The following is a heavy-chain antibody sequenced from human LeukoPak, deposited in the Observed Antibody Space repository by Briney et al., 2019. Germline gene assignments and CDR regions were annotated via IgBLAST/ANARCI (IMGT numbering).Heavy chain of an antibody. D-gene: IGHD1-26*01. CDR2: INHSGST. CDR1: GGSFSGYY. Sequence: SETLSLTCAVYGGSFSGYYWSWIRQPPGKGLEWIGEINHSGSTNHNPSLKSRVTISVDTSKNQFSLKLSSVTAADTAVYYCARAAGASLNWGQGTLSPSLQ. CDR3: ARAAGASLN. V-gene: IGHV4-34*01. J-gene: IGHJ4*02.